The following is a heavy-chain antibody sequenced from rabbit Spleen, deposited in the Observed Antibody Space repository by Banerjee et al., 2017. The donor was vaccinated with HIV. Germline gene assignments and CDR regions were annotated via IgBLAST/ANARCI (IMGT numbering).Heavy chain of an antibody. J-gene: IGHJ4*01. CDR2: IYTGDGGT. V-gene: IGHV1S40*01. CDR1: GFTLSSYW. D-gene: IGHD4-2*01. Sequence: QSLEESGGDLVKPEGSLTLTCTASGFTLSSYWMSWVRQAPGKGLEWIACIYTGDGGTYYASWAKGRFTISKTSTTVTLQMTSLTAADTATYFCARSPYGGNLYAWDLWGPGTLVTVS. CDR3: ARSPYGGNLYAWDL.